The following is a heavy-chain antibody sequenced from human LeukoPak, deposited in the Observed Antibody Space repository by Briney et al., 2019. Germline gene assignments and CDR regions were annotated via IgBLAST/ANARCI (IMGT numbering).Heavy chain of an antibody. CDR2: TSYDGGDK. Sequence: GGSLRLSCAASGFTFSSYAIHWVRQAPGKGLEWVAVTSYDGGDKYYADSVKGRFTISRDNSKSTLYLEMSSLRAEDTAVYSCARGGYFDILTGYYQTQYYYPMDVWGRGTTVTVSS. CDR3: ARGGYFDILTGYYQTQYYYPMDV. J-gene: IGHJ6*02. D-gene: IGHD3-9*01. CDR1: GFTFSSYA. V-gene: IGHV3-30*04.